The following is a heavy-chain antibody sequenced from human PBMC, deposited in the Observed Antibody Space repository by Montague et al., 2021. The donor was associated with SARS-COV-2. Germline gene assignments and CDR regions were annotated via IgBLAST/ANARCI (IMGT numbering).Heavy chain of an antibody. J-gene: IGHJ4*02. Sequence: SLRLSCAASGFTFSSYSMNWVRQAPGKGLEWVSSISSSSSYIYYADSVKGRFTISRDNAKNSLYLQMNSLRAEDTAVYYCASELGYSYGYAFDYWGQGTLVTVSP. CDR3: ASELGYSYGYAFDY. CDR1: GFTFSSYS. CDR2: ISSSSSYI. V-gene: IGHV3-21*01. D-gene: IGHD5-18*01.